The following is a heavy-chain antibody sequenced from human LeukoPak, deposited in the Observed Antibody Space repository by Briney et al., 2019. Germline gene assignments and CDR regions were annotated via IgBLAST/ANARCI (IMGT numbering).Heavy chain of an antibody. CDR3: ARDQEGFDY. V-gene: IGHV1-46*01. CDR2: IYPRDGST. CDR1: GYTFTSNY. Sequence: ASVKVSCKASGYTFTSNYRHWVRQAPGQGLEWMGMIYPRDGSTSYAQKFQGRVTVTRDTSTSTVHMELSGLRSEDTAVYYCARDQEGFDYWGQGTLVTVSS. J-gene: IGHJ4*02.